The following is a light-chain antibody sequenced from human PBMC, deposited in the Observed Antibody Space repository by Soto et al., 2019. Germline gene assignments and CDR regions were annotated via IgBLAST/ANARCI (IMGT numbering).Light chain of an antibody. Sequence: EVVMAQSPATLSVSPGERATLSCSASQSVSSKLAWYQQKPGQTPKLLIYVASTRATGLPTRFSGGGSGTEFTLTISSLQSEDFAVYYCHQYHNWPWTFGQGTRVEI. V-gene: IGKV3-15*01. J-gene: IGKJ1*01. CDR1: QSVSSK. CDR2: VAS. CDR3: HQYHNWPWT.